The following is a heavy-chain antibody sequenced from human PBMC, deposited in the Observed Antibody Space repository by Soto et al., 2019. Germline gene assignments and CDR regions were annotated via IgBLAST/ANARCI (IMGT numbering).Heavy chain of an antibody. D-gene: IGHD6-19*01. J-gene: IGHJ4*02. Sequence: VQLVESGGGVVQPGRSLRLSCAASGFTFSDYAMHWVRQAPGKGLEWVAVVSHDGRNTHYADSVKGRFTISSDSSKNTVCLEMTSLRAEDTAVYYCAKGGRQWLVTSDFNYWGQGALVTVSS. CDR2: VSHDGRNT. CDR1: GFTFSDYA. V-gene: IGHV3-30*18. CDR3: AKGGRQWLVTSDFNY.